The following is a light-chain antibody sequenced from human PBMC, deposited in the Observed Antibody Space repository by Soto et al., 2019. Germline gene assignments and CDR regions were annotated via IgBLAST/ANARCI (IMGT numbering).Light chain of an antibody. Sequence: DIQLTQSPSFLSASVGDRVTITCRASQSISAYLNWYQQKPGKAPKILIYAASSLQSGVPSRFSGSGSGTDFTLTISSLQPEDFATYYCQESYSTPSVTFGPGTKVDIK. CDR2: AAS. J-gene: IGKJ3*01. CDR3: QESYSTPSVT. CDR1: QSISAY. V-gene: IGKV1-39*01.